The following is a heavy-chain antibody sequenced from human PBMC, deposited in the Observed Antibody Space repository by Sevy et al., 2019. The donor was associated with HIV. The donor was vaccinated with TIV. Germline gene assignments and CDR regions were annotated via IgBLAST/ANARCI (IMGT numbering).Heavy chain of an antibody. CDR3: ARERRSSGIDY. J-gene: IGHJ4*01. D-gene: IGHD3-10*01. V-gene: IGHV3-33*01. Sequence: GGALRLSCTASGFACSTYGMHWVRQAPGKGLEWVAIIWYEGINKDYAEPGKGRFTISRDNSKNTVYLKMNSLRVDDTAVYYCARERRSSGIDYWGQGTLVTVSS. CDR1: GFACSTYG. CDR2: IWYEGINK.